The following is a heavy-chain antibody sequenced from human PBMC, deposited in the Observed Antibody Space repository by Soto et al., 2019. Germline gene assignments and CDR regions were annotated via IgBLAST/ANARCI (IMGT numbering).Heavy chain of an antibody. V-gene: IGHV4-34*01. D-gene: IGHD3-10*01. Sequence: SETLSLTCAVYGGSFSGYYWSWIRQPPGKGLEWIGEINHSGSTNYNPSLKSRVPISVDTSKNQFSLKLSSVTAADTAVYYCARVLYGSGSYYYYYYYMDVWGKGTTVT. CDR1: GGSFSGYY. CDR3: ARVLYGSGSYYYYYYYMDV. J-gene: IGHJ6*03. CDR2: INHSGST.